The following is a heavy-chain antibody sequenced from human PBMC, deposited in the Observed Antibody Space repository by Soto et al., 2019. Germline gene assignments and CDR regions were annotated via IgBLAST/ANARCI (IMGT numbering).Heavy chain of an antibody. J-gene: IGHJ4*02. V-gene: IGHV3-33*01. CDR2: IWYDGSNK. D-gene: IGHD4-17*01. CDR1: GFTFSSYG. CDR3: ARDRDLRHYGPVDY. Sequence: GGSLRLSCAASGFTFSSYGMHWVRQAPGKGLEWVAVIWYDGSNKYYADSVKGRFTISRDNSKNTLYLQMNSLRAEDTAVYYCARDRDLRHYGPVDYWGQGTLVTVSS.